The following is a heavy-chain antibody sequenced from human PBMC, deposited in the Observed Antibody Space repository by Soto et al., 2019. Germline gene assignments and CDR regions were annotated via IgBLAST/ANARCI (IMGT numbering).Heavy chain of an antibody. CDR3: ARLVVVPAAINYYYGMDV. CDR1: GLPFRSYA. Sequence: PGGSLTLSCAASGLPFRSYAMGWVRQAPGKGREWVSSISSSSSYIYYADPVKGRFTISRHNAKDSLYLQMNSLRAEDTAVYYCARLVVVPAAINYYYGMDVWGQGTTVTVSS. CDR2: ISSSSSYI. J-gene: IGHJ6*02. D-gene: IGHD2-2*02. V-gene: IGHV3-21*01.